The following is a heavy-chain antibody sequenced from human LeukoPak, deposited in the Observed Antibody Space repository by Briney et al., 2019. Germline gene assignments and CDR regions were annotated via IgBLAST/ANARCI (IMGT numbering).Heavy chain of an antibody. CDR3: ARVKRKYCSGGSCYSSGWYFGY. V-gene: IGHV4-59*01. Sequence: SETLSLTCTVSGGSISSYYWSWIRQPPGKGLEWIGYIYYSGSTNYNPSLKSRVTISVDTSKNQFSLKLSSVTAADTAVYYCARVKRKYCSGGSCYSSGWYFGYWGQGTLVTVSS. CDR2: IYYSGST. J-gene: IGHJ4*02. CDR1: GGSISSYY. D-gene: IGHD2-15*01.